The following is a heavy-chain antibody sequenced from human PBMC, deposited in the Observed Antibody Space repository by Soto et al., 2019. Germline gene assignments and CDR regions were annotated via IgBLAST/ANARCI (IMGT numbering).Heavy chain of an antibody. CDR2: IYPGDSDT. CDR3: ARQTPYYYDSSGYYYVLPTYYYYYGMDV. J-gene: IGHJ6*02. D-gene: IGHD3-22*01. Sequence: PGESLKISRKGSGYSFTSYWIGWVRQMPGKGLGLQGIIYPGDSDTRYIPSFQGQVTISADKSISTAYLHLSSLTASDTAMYYCARQTPYYYDSSGYYYVLPTYYYYYGMDVWGQGTTVTVSS. CDR1: GYSFTSYW. V-gene: IGHV5-51*01.